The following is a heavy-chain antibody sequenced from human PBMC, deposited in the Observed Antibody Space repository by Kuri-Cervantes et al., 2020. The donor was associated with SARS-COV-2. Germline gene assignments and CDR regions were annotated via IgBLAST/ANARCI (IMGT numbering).Heavy chain of an antibody. CDR3: ASFHGDSRRGGFDP. D-gene: IGHD3-10*01. Sequence: GSLRLSCGVYGGSFNTYYWSWLRQTPGKGLEWIGEINHRGTTNYNPSLRTRVAISLDTSKVQFSLTLTSVTAAATAVYYCASFHGDSRRGGFDPWGQGTLVTVSS. V-gene: IGHV4-34*01. J-gene: IGHJ5*02. CDR2: INHRGTT. CDR1: GGSFNTYY.